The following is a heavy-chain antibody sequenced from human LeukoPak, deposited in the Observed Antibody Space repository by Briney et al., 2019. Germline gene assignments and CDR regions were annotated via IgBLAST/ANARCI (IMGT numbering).Heavy chain of an antibody. J-gene: IGHJ4*02. V-gene: IGHV3-23*01. CDR3: AKDLYYYGSSGYPDY. CDR2: ISGSGGST. CDR1: GFTFSSYA. Sequence: GGSLRLSCAASGFTFSSYAMSWVRQAPGKGLEWVSAISGSGGSTYYADSVKGRFTISRDNSKNTLYLQMNGLRAEDTAVYYCAKDLYYYGSSGYPDYWGQETLVTVSS. D-gene: IGHD3-22*01.